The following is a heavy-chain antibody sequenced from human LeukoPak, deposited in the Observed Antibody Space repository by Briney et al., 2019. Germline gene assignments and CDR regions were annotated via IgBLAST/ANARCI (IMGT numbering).Heavy chain of an antibody. Sequence: PGGSLRLSCAASGFTFSSYGMHWVRQAPGKGLEWVSAISGSGGSTYYADSVKGRFTISRDNSKNTLYLQMNSLRAEDTAVYYCAKVPLYDFWSGYPYYFDYWGQGTLVTVSS. V-gene: IGHV3-23*01. CDR1: GFTFSSYG. CDR3: AKVPLYDFWSGYPYYFDY. J-gene: IGHJ4*02. D-gene: IGHD3-3*01. CDR2: ISGSGGST.